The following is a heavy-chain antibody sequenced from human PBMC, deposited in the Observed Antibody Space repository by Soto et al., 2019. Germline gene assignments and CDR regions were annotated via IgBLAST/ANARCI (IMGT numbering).Heavy chain of an antibody. Sequence: GESLKISCKGSGYSFTSYWISWVRQMPGKGLEWMGRIDPSDSYTNYSPSFQGHVTISADKSISTAYLQWSSLKASDTAMYYCARHGLKYSSSWDFDYWGQGTLVTVSS. CDR1: GYSFTSYW. CDR3: ARHGLKYSSSWDFDY. V-gene: IGHV5-10-1*01. J-gene: IGHJ4*02. D-gene: IGHD6-13*01. CDR2: IDPSDSYT.